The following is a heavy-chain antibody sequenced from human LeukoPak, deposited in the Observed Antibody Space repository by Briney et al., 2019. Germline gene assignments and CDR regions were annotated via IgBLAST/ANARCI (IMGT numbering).Heavy chain of an antibody. CDR3: AKPSVSGNYPYYFDY. CDR1: GFILSGYG. CDR2: IWYDGSKK. V-gene: IGHV3-33*03. D-gene: IGHD1-26*01. J-gene: IGHJ4*02. Sequence: GGSLRLSCTASGFILSGYGMHWVRQAPGKGLEWVAGIWYDGSKKYYADSVKGRFTISRDESKNTLYLQINSLRAEDTAVYYCAKPSVSGNYPYYFDYWGQGTLVTVSS.